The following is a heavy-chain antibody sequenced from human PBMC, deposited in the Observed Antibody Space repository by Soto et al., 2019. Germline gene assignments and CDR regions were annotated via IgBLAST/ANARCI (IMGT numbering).Heavy chain of an antibody. Sequence: PSETLSLTCTVSGGSISSESYFWGWVRQPSGKGLEWVGTISYSGSPFFNPSLKGRATLSVDTSKNQFSLRLSAVTAADSAVYFCAALLGHCSDGTCFFRWFDPWGQGSLVTVSS. CDR1: GGSISSESYF. D-gene: IGHD2-15*01. CDR2: ISYSGSP. CDR3: AALLGHCSDGTCFFRWFDP. V-gene: IGHV4-39*01. J-gene: IGHJ5*02.